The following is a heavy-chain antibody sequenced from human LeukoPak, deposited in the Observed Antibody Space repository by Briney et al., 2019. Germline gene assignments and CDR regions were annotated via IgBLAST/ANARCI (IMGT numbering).Heavy chain of an antibody. Sequence: SETLSLTCTVSGGSISNYYWSWIRQPAGKGLELIGRINTSGSTNYNPSLESRVTMSVDTSNNQFSLKLNSVTAADTAVYFCARSRGTALITRFDYWGQGTLVTVSS. CDR2: INTSGST. J-gene: IGHJ4*02. V-gene: IGHV4-4*07. D-gene: IGHD5-18*01. CDR3: ARSRGTALITRFDY. CDR1: GGSISNYY.